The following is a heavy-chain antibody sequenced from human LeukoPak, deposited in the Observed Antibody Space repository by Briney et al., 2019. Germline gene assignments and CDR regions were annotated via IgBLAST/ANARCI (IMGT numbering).Heavy chain of an antibody. CDR2: IKQDGSEK. CDR1: GFTFSSYW. Sequence: GGSLRLSCAASGFTFSSYWMSWVRQAPGKGLEWVANIKQDGSEKYYVDSVKGRFTISRDNAKNSLYLQMNSLRAEDTAVYYCAGGSTYIVVQRYYADVWGKGTTVSVSS. V-gene: IGHV3-7*01. J-gene: IGHJ6*03. D-gene: IGHD2-21*01. CDR3: AGGSTYIVVQRYYADV.